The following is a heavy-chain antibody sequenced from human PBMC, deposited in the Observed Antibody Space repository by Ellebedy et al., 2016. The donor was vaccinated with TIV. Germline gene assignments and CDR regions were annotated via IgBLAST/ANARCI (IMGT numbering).Heavy chain of an antibody. CDR3: AGLPSEDAFDI. CDR2: IYYSGST. V-gene: IGHV4-34*01. Sequence: SETLSLTCAVYGGSFSGYYWGWIRQPPGKGLEWIGSIYYSGSTYYNPSLKRRVTISEDTSRNQFSLRLNSVTAADTAVYYCAGLPSEDAFDIWGQGTMVTVSS. CDR1: GGSFSGYY. J-gene: IGHJ3*02.